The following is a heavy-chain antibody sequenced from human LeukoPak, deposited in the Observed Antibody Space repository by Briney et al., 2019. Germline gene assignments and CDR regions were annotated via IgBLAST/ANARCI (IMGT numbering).Heavy chain of an antibody. CDR3: AKRIGYVDY. CDR1: GFTFSSYA. J-gene: IGHJ4*02. CDR2: ISGSSTST. Sequence: GGSLRLSCAASGFTFSSYAMSWVRQAPGRGLEWVSSISGSSTSTFYADSVRGRFTISRDNSKNTLYLQMNTLRAEDTAVYYCAKRIGYVDYWGQGTLVTVSS. V-gene: IGHV3-23*01. D-gene: IGHD3-22*01.